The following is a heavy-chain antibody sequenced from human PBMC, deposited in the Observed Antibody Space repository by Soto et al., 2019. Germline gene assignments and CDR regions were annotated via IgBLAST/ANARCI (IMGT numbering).Heavy chain of an antibody. D-gene: IGHD3-22*01. J-gene: IGHJ4*02. CDR1: GFTVSRSY. V-gene: IGHV3-53*01. CDR3: ARDTYYYDSSGQPY. CDR2: IYSGGST. Sequence: EVQLVESGGGLIQPGGSLRVSCAASGFTVSRSYMSWVRQAPGKGLEWVSVIYSGGSTNYADSVKVRFTISRDNSKNTLYLQMNSLRVEDTAVYYCARDTYYYDSSGQPYWGQGTLVTVSS.